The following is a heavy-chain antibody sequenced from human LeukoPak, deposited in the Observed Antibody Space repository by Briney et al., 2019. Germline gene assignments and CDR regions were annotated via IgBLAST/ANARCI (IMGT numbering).Heavy chain of an antibody. J-gene: IGHJ4*02. CDR3: VTSHNWNYGGVHY. Sequence: GESLRLSCAASGFTFSDAYMSWVRQAPGKGLEWVGRIKNKEDGETTDYGVPVKGRFTISRDDSKNTLYLQINSLETEDTAVYYCVTSHNWNYGGVHYWGQGTLVTVSS. D-gene: IGHD1-7*01. CDR2: IKNKEDGETT. CDR1: GFTFSDAY. V-gene: IGHV3-15*01.